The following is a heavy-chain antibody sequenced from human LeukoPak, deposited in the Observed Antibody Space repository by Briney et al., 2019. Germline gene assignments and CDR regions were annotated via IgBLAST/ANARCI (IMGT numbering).Heavy chain of an antibody. CDR1: GFSLSSYW. D-gene: IGHD3-3*01. CDR2: ISEVGSEK. CDR3: ARDGPHCDFWRGPAY. V-gene: IGHV3-7*05. Sequence: GSLRLSCEPSGFSLSSYWMSWVRPAPGGGREWGANISEVGSEKYYVDSVKGRFTISRDNAKNSLYLQMDGLRAEDTAVYSCARDGPHCDFWRGPAYWGQGTLVTVSS. J-gene: IGHJ4*02.